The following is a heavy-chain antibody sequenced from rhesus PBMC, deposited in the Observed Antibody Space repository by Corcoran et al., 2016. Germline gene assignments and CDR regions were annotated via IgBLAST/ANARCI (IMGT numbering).Heavy chain of an antibody. CDR1: GGSISGYYL. CDR2: IYCGSGST. CDR3: ARDNSWNRGAFDF. Sequence: QVQLQESGPGVVKPSETLSLTCAVSGGSISGYYLWSWIRQPPGKGLEWIGYIYCGSGSTSSNPSLRSRVIISIDTSKNQFSLTLSSVTAADTAVYYCARDNSWNRGAFDFWGQGLRVTVSS. D-gene: IGHD1-1-1*01. V-gene: IGHV4S7*01. J-gene: IGHJ3*01.